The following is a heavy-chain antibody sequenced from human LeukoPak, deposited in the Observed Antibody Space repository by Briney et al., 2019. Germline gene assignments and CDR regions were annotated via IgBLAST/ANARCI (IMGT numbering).Heavy chain of an antibody. D-gene: IGHD3-10*01. CDR1: GGSISSGSYY. CDR2: IYTSGST. J-gene: IGHJ3*02. CDR3: ARESPLLWGAFDI. Sequence: SQTLSLTCTVSGGSISSGSYYWSWIRQPAGKGLEWIGRIYTSGSTNYNPSLESRVTISVDTAKNQFSLKLSSVTAADTAVYYCARESPLLWGAFDIWGQGTMVTVSS. V-gene: IGHV4-61*02.